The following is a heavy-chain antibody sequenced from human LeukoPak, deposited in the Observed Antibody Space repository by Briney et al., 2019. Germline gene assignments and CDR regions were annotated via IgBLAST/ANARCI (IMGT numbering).Heavy chain of an antibody. CDR3: ARETGGSYPIDY. V-gene: IGHV1-46*01. CDR1: GYTFTSYY. Sequence: ASVKVSCKASGYTFTSYYIHWVRQAPGQGLEWMGLINPSGGSTNYAQKFQGRVTMTRDTSTSTVYMELSSLRSDDTAVYYCARETGGSYPIDYWGQGTLVTVSS. D-gene: IGHD1-26*01. J-gene: IGHJ4*02. CDR2: INPSGGST.